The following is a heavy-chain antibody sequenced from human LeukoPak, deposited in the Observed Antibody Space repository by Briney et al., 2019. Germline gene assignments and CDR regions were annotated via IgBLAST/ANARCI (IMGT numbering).Heavy chain of an antibody. J-gene: IGHJ3*01. CDR2: IYSGGST. Sequence: ETLSLTCTVSGGSISSYYWSWIRQPPGKGLEWVSVIYSGGSTYYADSVEGRFTISRDNSKNTLYLQMNSLRAEDTAVYYCARDEVVWGQGTMVTVSS. D-gene: IGHD3-22*01. CDR1: GGSISSYY. V-gene: IGHV3-53*01. CDR3: ARDEVV.